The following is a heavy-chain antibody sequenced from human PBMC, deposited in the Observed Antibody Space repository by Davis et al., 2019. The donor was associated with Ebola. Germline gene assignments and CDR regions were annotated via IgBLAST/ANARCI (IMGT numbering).Heavy chain of an antibody. CDR2: INHSGST. J-gene: IGHJ5*02. D-gene: IGHD2-2*01. CDR3: ARGGPGRCSSTSCSSNWFDP. Sequence: PGGSLRLSCAVYGGSFSGYYWSWIRQPPGKGLEWIGEINHSGSTNYNPSLKSRVTISVDTSKNQFSLKLSSVTAADTAVYYCARGGPGRCSSTSCSSNWFDPWGQGTLVTVSS. V-gene: IGHV4-34*01. CDR1: GGSFSGYY.